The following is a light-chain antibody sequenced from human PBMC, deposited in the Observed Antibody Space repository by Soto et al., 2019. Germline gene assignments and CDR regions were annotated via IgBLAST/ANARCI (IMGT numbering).Light chain of an antibody. CDR3: QQRSNWPWT. V-gene: IGKV3-11*01. CDR2: DAS. Sequence: EIVMTQSRATLPVSPGERATLSCRASQSVSSYLAWYQQKPGQAPRLLIYDASNRATGIPARFSGSGSGTDFTLTISSLEPEDFAVYYCQQRSNWPWTFGQGTKVDIK. J-gene: IGKJ1*01. CDR1: QSVSSY.